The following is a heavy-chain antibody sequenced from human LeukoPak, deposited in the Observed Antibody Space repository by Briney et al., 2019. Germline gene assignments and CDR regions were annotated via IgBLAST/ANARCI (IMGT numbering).Heavy chain of an antibody. CDR2: ISAYNGNT. Sequence: ASVKVSCKASGYTFTSYGISWARQAPGQGLEWMGWISAYNGNTNYAQKLQGRVTMTTDTSTSTAYMELRSLRSDDTAVYYRAIYVDMAINGYWGQGTLVTVSS. J-gene: IGHJ4*02. CDR3: AIYVDMAINGY. V-gene: IGHV1-18*01. CDR1: GYTFTSYG. D-gene: IGHD5-12*01.